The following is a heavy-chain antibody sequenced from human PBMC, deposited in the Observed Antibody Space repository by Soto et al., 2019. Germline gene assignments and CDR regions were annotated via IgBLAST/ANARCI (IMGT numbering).Heavy chain of an antibody. CDR3: ARDDQIHYDILTGYYRPGGMDV. J-gene: IGHJ6*02. CDR1: GGTFSSYA. Sequence: SVKVSCKASGGTFSSYAISWVRQAPGQGLEWMGGIIPIFGTANYAQKFQGRVTITADESTSTAYMELSSLRSEDTAVYYCARDDQIHYDILTGYYRPGGMDVWGQGTTVTVSS. CDR2: IIPIFGTA. V-gene: IGHV1-69*13. D-gene: IGHD3-9*01.